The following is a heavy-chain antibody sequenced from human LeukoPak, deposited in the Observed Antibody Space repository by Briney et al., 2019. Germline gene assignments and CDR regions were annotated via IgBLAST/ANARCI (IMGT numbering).Heavy chain of an antibody. CDR1: GFTFSSYG. CDR3: AKEEYDGPGSYLGY. CDR2: ISYDGSNG. V-gene: IGHV3-30*18. J-gene: IGHJ4*02. D-gene: IGHD3-10*01. Sequence: GGSLRLSCAASGFTFSSYGMHWVRQAPGKGLEWVAVISYDGSNGNYVDSVKGRFTISRDNSKNTLYLQMNSLRAEDMAVYYCAKEEYDGPGSYLGYWGQGTLVTVSS.